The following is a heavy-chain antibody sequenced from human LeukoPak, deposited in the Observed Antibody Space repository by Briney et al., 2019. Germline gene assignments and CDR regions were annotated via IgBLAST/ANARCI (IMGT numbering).Heavy chain of an antibody. J-gene: IGHJ4*02. Sequence: PGGSLRLSCAASGFTFSSYWMSWVRRAPGKGLEWVANIKQDGSEKYYVDSVKGRFTISRDNAKNSLYLQMNSLRAEDTAVYYCANQLGYCSSTSCYKVYWGQGTLVTVSS. D-gene: IGHD2-2*02. CDR3: ANQLGYCSSTSCYKVY. V-gene: IGHV3-7*01. CDR2: IKQDGSEK. CDR1: GFTFSSYW.